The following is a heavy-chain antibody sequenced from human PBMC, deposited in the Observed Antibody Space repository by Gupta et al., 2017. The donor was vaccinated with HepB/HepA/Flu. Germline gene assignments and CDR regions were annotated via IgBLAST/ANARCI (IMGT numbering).Heavy chain of an antibody. CDR1: GYTFINYF. D-gene: IGHD6-13*01. CDR2: INPSGGVS. Sequence: QVQLVQSGTEVKKPGASVKVSCKASGYTFINYFMEGVRQAPGQGLEWMGAINPSGGVSTYAQKFQDRVTMTRDTSTTTVFMELSSLTSEDTAVYYCARRQRGSNSAFDIWGRGTAVTVSS. V-gene: IGHV1-46*01. CDR3: ARRQRGSNSAFDI. J-gene: IGHJ3*02.